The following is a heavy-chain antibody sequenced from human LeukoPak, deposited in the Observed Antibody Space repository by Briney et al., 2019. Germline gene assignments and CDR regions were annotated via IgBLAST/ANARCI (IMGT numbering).Heavy chain of an antibody. D-gene: IGHD1-26*01. V-gene: IGHV3-30-3*01. J-gene: IGHJ4*02. CDR2: ISYDGSNK. CDR1: GFTFSSYA. CDR3: AKDFGGSYRFDY. Sequence: SGGSLRLSCAASGFTFSSYAMHWVRQAPGKGLEWVAVISYDGSNKYYADSVKGRFTISRDNSKNTLYLQMNSLRAEDTAVYYCAKDFGGSYRFDYWGQGTLVTVSS.